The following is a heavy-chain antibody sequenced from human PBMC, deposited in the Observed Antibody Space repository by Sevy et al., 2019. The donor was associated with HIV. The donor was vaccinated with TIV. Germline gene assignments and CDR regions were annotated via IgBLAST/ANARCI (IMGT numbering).Heavy chain of an antibody. CDR1: GFTFSDYY. Sequence: GGSLRLSCAASGFTFSDYYISWIRQAPGKGLEWVSYISSSGSTIYYADSVKGRFTISRDNAKNSLYLQMNSLRAEDTAVYYCARGGIAAADPTYYYYYGMDVWGQGTTVTVSS. D-gene: IGHD6-13*01. CDR3: ARGGIAAADPTYYYYYGMDV. CDR2: ISSSGSTI. J-gene: IGHJ6*02. V-gene: IGHV3-11*01.